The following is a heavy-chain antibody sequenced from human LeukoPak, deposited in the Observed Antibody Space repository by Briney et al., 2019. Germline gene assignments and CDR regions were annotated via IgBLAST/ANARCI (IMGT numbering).Heavy chain of an antibody. CDR2: INPSGSWT. CDR1: GYSFTRYY. CDR3: ASHPIPATGTTDYYYYMDV. D-gene: IGHD6-13*01. J-gene: IGHJ6*03. Sequence: ASVKVSCKASGYSFTRYYMHWVRQAPGQGLEWMGVINPSGSWTSYAQQFQGRVTMTRDPSTSTDYMELSSLRSEDTAVYYCASHPIPATGTTDYYYYMDVWGEGTTVTISS. V-gene: IGHV1-46*01.